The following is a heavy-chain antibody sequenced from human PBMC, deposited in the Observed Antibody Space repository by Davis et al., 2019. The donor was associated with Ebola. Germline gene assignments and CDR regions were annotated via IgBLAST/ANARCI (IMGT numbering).Heavy chain of an antibody. Sequence: SETPSLTCTVPGGSISSYYWSWIRQPPGKGLEWIGYIYYSGSTNYNPSLKSRVTISVDTSKNQFSLKLSSVTAADTAVYYCARRTGGFSNWFDPWGQGTLVTVSS. CDR1: GGSISSYY. CDR2: IYYSGST. CDR3: ARRTGGFSNWFDP. J-gene: IGHJ5*02. D-gene: IGHD7-27*01. V-gene: IGHV4-59*08.